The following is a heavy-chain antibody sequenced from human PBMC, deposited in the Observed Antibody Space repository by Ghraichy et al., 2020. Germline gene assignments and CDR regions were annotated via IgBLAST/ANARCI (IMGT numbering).Heavy chain of an antibody. Sequence: SETLSLTCTVSGGSISSSSYYWGWIRQPPGKGLEWIGSIYYSGSTYYNPSLKSRVTISVDTSKNQFSLKLSSVTAADTAVYYCARPHYSNYPNWFDPWGQGTLVTVSS. V-gene: IGHV4-39*01. CDR3: ARPHYSNYPNWFDP. CDR1: GGSISSSSYY. J-gene: IGHJ5*02. D-gene: IGHD4-11*01. CDR2: IYYSGST.